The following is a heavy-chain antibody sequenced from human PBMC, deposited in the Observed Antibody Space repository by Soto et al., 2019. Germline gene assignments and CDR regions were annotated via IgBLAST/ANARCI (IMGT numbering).Heavy chain of an antibody. CDR1: GDSITNHY. CDR2: IHYSGSGRL. D-gene: IGHD2-21*02. Sequence: SETLSLTCTVSGDSITNHYWGWVRQPPGKGLEWIGTIHYSGSGRLYFNPALKSRLSMSADTSNNFFSLTLNSVTAADTAVYYCARHVPLFTTADCDYLEILCDPWGRGTLVTVSS. V-gene: IGHV4-59*04. J-gene: IGHJ5*02. CDR3: ARHVPLFTTADCDYLEILCDP.